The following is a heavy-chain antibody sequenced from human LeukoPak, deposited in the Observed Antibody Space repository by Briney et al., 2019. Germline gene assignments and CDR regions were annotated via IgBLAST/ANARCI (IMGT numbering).Heavy chain of an antibody. J-gene: IGHJ5*02. D-gene: IGHD4-17*01. V-gene: IGHV3-66*01. CDR2: IYSGGST. CDR1: EFTVSSNY. CDR3: ARDQGDYVS. Sequence: GGSLRLSCVASEFTVSSNYMSWVRQAPGKGLEWVSIIYSGGSTYYADSVKGRFTNSRDNSKNTLYLQMNSLRAEDTAVYYCARDQGDYVSWGQGTLVTVSS.